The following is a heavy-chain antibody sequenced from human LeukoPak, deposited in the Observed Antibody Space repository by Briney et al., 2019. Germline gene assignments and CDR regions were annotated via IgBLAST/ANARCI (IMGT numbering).Heavy chain of an antibody. V-gene: IGHV1-18*01. Sequence: ASVKVSCKASGGTFTSYGISWVRQAPGQGLEWMGWISAYNGNTNYAQKLQGRVTMTTDTSTSTAYMELRSLRSDDTAVYYCARALYYYYYMDVWGKGTTVTVSS. J-gene: IGHJ6*03. CDR1: GGTFTSYG. CDR2: ISAYNGNT. CDR3: ARALYYYYYMDV.